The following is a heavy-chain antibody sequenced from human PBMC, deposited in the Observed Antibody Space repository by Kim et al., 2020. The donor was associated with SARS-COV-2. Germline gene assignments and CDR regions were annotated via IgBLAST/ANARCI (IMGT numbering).Heavy chain of an antibody. J-gene: IGHJ3*02. CDR2: IDPADSDA. Sequence: GESLKISCKGSGYYFSIHWIGWVRQKPGKGLEWMGIIDPADSDAKYSPSFQGQVTMSVDKSNTTPYFQLRGLEASETAIYYCGRGQLLGSFDILGPGTM. V-gene: IGHV5-51*01. CDR3: GRGQLLGSFDI. D-gene: IGHD1-1*01. CDR1: GYYFSIHW.